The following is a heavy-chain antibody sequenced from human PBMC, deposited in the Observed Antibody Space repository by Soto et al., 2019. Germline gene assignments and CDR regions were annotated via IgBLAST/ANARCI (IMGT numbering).Heavy chain of an antibody. CDR3: AADAGGGSWYLYGMDV. CDR1: GFTFTSSA. Sequence: QMQLVQSGPEVKKPGTSVKVSCKASGFTFTSSAVQWVRQARGQRLEWIGWIVVGSGNTNYAQKFQERVTITRDMSTSTAYMELSSLRSEDTAVYYCAADAGGGSWYLYGMDVWGQGTTVTVSS. CDR2: IVVGSGNT. V-gene: IGHV1-58*01. J-gene: IGHJ6*02. D-gene: IGHD6-13*01.